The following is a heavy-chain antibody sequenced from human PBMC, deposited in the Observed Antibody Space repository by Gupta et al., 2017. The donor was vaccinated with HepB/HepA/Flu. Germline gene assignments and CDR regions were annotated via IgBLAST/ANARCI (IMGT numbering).Heavy chain of an antibody. J-gene: IGHJ2*01. CDR2: INSDGSST. V-gene: IGHV3-74*01. Sequence: EVQLVESGGGLVQPGGSLRLSCAASGFPFSSYWMHWVRQAPGKGLVWVSRINSDGSSTSDADSVKGRFTISRDNAKNTLYLQMNSLRAEDTAVYYCARDGGLRYSSSWYGSGAWYFDLWGRGTLVTVSS. D-gene: IGHD6-13*01. CDR3: ARDGGLRYSSSWYGSGAWYFDL. CDR1: GFPFSSYW.